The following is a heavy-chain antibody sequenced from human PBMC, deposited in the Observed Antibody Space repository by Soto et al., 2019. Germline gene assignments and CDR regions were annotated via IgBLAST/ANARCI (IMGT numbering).Heavy chain of an antibody. V-gene: IGHV3-23*01. D-gene: IGHD3-10*01. J-gene: IGHJ2*01. CDR1: GFTFSGYA. CDR2: LSGGGDAT. CDR3: ARKVSGSTGRPDLWYFAL. Sequence: EVQLLDSGGGLVQPGGALRLSCAAAGFTFSGYALTWGRQAPGKGLEWVSALSGGGDATFYADSVKGRFPISRDNSKNTLYLQMNTLRAEDTAVYYCARKVSGSTGRPDLWYFALWGRGTLVTVSS.